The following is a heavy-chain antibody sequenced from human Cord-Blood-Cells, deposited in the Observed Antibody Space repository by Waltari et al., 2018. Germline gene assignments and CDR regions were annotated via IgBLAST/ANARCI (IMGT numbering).Heavy chain of an antibody. J-gene: IGHJ4*02. CDR1: GGTFSSYA. CDR2: IIPIFGTA. D-gene: IGHD6-19*01. CDR3: ASSRRTGYSSGWYDY. V-gene: IGHV1-69*01. Sequence: QVQLVQSGAEVKKPGSSVKVSCKASGGTFSSYAISWVRQAPGQGLEWMGGIIPIFGTANYAQKCQGRVTITADESTSTAYMGLSSLRSEDTAVYYCASSRRTGYSSGWYDYWGQGTLVTVSS.